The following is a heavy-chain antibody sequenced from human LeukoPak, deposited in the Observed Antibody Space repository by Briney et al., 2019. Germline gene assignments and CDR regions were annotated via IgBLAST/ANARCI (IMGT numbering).Heavy chain of an antibody. CDR3: ARAPITSPFYFDY. V-gene: IGHV3-20*04. CDR1: GFAFAEHG. CDR2: INWSGGST. D-gene: IGHD2-2*01. Sequence: GGSLRLFCTASGFAFAEHGMSWVRQVPGKGLEWVSGINWSGGSTGYADPLRGRFTISRDNAKNSLYLQMDSLRAEDTALYYCARAPITSPFYFDYWGQGTLVTVSS. J-gene: IGHJ4*02.